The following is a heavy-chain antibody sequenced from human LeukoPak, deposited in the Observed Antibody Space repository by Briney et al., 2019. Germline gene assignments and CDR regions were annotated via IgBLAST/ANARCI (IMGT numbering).Heavy chain of an antibody. CDR3: AREPPRPTAGSQMSGFDP. V-gene: IGHV4-59*01. CDR1: GGSISSYY. J-gene: IGHJ5*02. CDR2: IYYSGST. Sequence: SETLSLTCTVSGGSISSYYWSWIRQPPGKGLEWIGYIYYSGSTNYNPSLKSRVTISVDTSKNQFSLKLSSVTAADTAVYYCAREPPRPTAGSQMSGFDPWGQGTLVTVSS.